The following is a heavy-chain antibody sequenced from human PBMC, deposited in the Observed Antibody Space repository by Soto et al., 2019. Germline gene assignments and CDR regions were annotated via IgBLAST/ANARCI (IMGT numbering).Heavy chain of an antibody. CDR3: ASAAGYGSGIDS. CDR1: DGYITTHY. D-gene: IGHD3-10*01. J-gene: IGHJ4*02. V-gene: IGHV4-59*11. Sequence: QVQLLESGPGLVKPSETLSLICAVSDGYITTHYWSWLRQPPGKGLEWIGYIYYGGNTNYNPSLNSRVTISVDPSTNQFSLRLTSMTAADTAVYYCASAAGYGSGIDSWGQGTLVTVSS. CDR2: IYYGGNT.